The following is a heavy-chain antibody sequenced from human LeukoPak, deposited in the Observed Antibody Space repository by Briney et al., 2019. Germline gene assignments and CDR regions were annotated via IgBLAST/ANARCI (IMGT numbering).Heavy chain of an antibody. CDR2: IIPIFGTA. J-gene: IGHJ4*02. V-gene: IGHV1-69*06. CDR1: GYTFTSYG. D-gene: IGHD1-26*01. CDR3: ARGSSGSYSSYFDY. Sequence: GASVKVSCKASGYTFTSYGISWVRQAPGQGLEWMGGIIPIFGTANYAQKFQGRVTITADKSTSTAYMELSSLRSEDTAVYYCARGSSGSYSSYFDYWGQGTLVTVSS.